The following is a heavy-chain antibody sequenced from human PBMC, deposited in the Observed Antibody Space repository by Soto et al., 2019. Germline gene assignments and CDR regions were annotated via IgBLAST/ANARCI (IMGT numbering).Heavy chain of an antibody. CDR1: GGSISSSSYY. D-gene: IGHD5-18*01. CDR2: IYYSGST. CDR3: ARQGMDTGYSVGFDY. Sequence: SETLSLTCTVSGGSISSSSYYWGWIRQPPGKGLEWIGSIYYSGSTYYNPSLKSRVTISVDTSKNQFSLKLSSVTAADTAVYYCARQGMDTGYSVGFDYWGQGTLVTVSS. V-gene: IGHV4-39*01. J-gene: IGHJ4*02.